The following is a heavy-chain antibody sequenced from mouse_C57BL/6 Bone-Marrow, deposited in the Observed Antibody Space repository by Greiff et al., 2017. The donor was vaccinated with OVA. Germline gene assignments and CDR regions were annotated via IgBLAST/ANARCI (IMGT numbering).Heavy chain of an antibody. Sequence: EVQLQQSGPGLVKPSQSLSLTCSVTGYSITSGYYWNWIRQFPGNKLEWMGYISYDGSNNYNPSLKNRISITRDTSKNQFFLKLNSVTTEDTATYYCARSANWVDYWGQGTTLTVSS. CDR2: ISYDGSN. CDR1: GYSITSGYY. V-gene: IGHV3-6*01. D-gene: IGHD4-1*01. J-gene: IGHJ2*01. CDR3: ARSANWVDY.